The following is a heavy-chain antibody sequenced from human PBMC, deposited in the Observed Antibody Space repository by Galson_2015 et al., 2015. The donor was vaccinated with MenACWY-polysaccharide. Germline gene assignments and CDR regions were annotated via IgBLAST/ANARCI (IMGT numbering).Heavy chain of an antibody. J-gene: IGHJ6*02. Sequence: SVKVSCKASGYTFTSYAMNWVRQAPGQGLEWMGWINTNTGNPTYAQGFTGRFVFSLDTSVSTAYLQISSLKAEDTAVYYCAREHSSSWYRYYYGMDVWGQGTTVTVSS. CDR2: INTNTGNP. CDR1: GYTFTSYA. CDR3: AREHSSSWYRYYYGMDV. D-gene: IGHD6-13*01. V-gene: IGHV7-4-1*02.